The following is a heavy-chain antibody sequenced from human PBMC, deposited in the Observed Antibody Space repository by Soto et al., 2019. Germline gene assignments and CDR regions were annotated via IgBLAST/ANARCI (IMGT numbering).Heavy chain of an antibody. D-gene: IGHD1-1*01. CDR3: VRDGTKTLRDWFDP. J-gene: IGHJ5*02. V-gene: IGHV4-4*07. CDR1: GASISGYY. Sequence: SETLSLTCTVSGASISGYYWSWIRKSAGKGLEWIGRIYATGTADYNPSLKSRVMMSVDTSKKQFSLRLRSVTAADTAVYYCVRDGTKTLRDWFDPWGQGISVTVSS. CDR2: IYATGTA.